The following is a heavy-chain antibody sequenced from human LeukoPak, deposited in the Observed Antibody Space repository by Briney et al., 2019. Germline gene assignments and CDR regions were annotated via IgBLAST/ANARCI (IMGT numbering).Heavy chain of an antibody. CDR3: AKVTPSSVYYFDY. J-gene: IGHJ4*02. CDR1: GFIFSSYW. Sequence: GGSLRLSCAGSGFIFSSYWMHWVRRAPGKGLVWVSRINSDGNTATYADSVKGRFTISRDNGKNTLYLQMNSLRADDTAVYYCAKVTPSSVYYFDYWGQETLVTVSS. CDR2: INSDGNTA. V-gene: IGHV3-74*03.